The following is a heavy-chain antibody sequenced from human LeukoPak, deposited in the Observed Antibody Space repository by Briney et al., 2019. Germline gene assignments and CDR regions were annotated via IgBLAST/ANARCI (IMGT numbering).Heavy chain of an antibody. D-gene: IGHD4-17*01. J-gene: IGHJ5*02. CDR2: IYSGGST. Sequence: QPGGSLRLSCAASGFTVSSNYMSWVRQAPGKGLGWVSVIYSGGSTYYADSVKGRFTISRDNSKNTLYLQMNSLRAEDTAVYYCARVGVTTPGFDPWGQGTLVTVSS. CDR3: ARVGVTTPGFDP. CDR1: GFTVSSNY. V-gene: IGHV3-53*01.